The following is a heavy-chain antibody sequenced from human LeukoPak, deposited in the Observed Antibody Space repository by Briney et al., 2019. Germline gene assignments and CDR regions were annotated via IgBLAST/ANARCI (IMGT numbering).Heavy chain of an antibody. J-gene: IGHJ4*02. D-gene: IGHD3-3*01. CDR2: ISRSSRTI. V-gene: IGHV3-48*04. CDR1: GFTFSTSS. Sequence: QSGGSLRLSCTASGFTFSTSSMNWVRQAPGKGLEWLSFISRSSRTIYYADSVKGRFTISRDNAKNSLYLQMNSLRAEDTAVYYCARDLEGIDYWGQGTLVTVSS. CDR3: ARDLEGIDY.